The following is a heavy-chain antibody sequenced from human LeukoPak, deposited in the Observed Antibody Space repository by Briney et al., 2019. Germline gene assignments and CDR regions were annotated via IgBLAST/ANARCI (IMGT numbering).Heavy chain of an antibody. J-gene: IGHJ4*01. CDR3: AREDKRGWAGVFYFDY. Sequence: PGGSLRLSCAASGFTFSSYSMNWVRQAPGKGLEWVSSISSSSSYIYYADSVKGRFTISRDNAKNSLYLQMNSLRAEDPAVYYLAREDKRGWAGVFYFDYWGQGTLVTVPS. CDR2: ISSSSSYI. V-gene: IGHV3-21*01. D-gene: IGHD6-19*01. CDR1: GFTFSSYS.